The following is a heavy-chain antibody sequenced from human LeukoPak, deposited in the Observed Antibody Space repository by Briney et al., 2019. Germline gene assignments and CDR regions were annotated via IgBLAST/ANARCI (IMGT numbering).Heavy chain of an antibody. CDR2: ISYDGSNK. Sequence: GGSLRLSCAASGFTFSSYAMHWVRQAPGKGLEWVAVISYDGSNKYYADSVKGRFTISRDNSKNTLYLQMNSLRAEDTAVYYCAKASGPADYYDSSGYYYPTGYFDYWGQGTLVTVSS. CDR1: GFTFSSYA. V-gene: IGHV3-30*04. D-gene: IGHD3-22*01. CDR3: AKASGPADYYDSSGYYYPTGYFDY. J-gene: IGHJ4*02.